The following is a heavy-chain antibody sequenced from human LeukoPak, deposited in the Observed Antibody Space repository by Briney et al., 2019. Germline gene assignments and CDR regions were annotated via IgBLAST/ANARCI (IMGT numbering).Heavy chain of an antibody. Sequence: SETLSLTCAVYGGSFSGYYWSWIRQPPGKGLEWIGEITHSGSTNYNPSLKSRVTISVDTSKDQFSLKLSSVTAADTAVYYCARDRGYSSSWYEIDYWGQGTLVTVSS. V-gene: IGHV4-34*01. CDR2: ITHSGST. CDR1: GGSFSGYY. D-gene: IGHD6-13*01. CDR3: ARDRGYSSSWYEIDY. J-gene: IGHJ4*02.